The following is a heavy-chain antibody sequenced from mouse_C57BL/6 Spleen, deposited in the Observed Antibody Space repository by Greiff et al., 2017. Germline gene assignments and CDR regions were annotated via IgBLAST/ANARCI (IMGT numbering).Heavy chain of an antibody. CDR2: IYPGSGST. V-gene: IGHV1-55*01. CDR1: GYTFTSYW. D-gene: IGHD1-1*01. CDR3: ARDGSSYDYAMDD. Sequence: QVQLQQPGAELVKPGASVKMSCKASGYTFTSYWLTWVKRRPGQGLEWIGDIYPGSGSTNYNEKFKSKATLTVDTSSSTAYMQLSSLTSEDSAVYYCARDGSSYDYAMDDWGQGTSVTVAS. J-gene: IGHJ4*01.